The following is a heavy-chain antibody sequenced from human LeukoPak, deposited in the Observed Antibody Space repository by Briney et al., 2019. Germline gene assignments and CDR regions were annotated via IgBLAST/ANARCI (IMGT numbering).Heavy chain of an antibody. CDR2: TNHSGST. Sequence: SETLSLTCAVYGGSFSGYYWSWIRQPPGKGLEWIGETNHSGSTNYNPSLKSRVTISVDTSKNQFSLKLSSVTAADTAVYYCARGSPLTIFGVVRLKNWFDPWGQGTLVTVSS. CDR1: GGSFSGYY. J-gene: IGHJ5*02. V-gene: IGHV4-34*01. CDR3: ARGSPLTIFGVVRLKNWFDP. D-gene: IGHD3-3*01.